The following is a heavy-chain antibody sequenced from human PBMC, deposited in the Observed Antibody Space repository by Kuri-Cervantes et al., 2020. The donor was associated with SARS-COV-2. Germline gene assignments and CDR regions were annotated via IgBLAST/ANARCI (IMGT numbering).Heavy chain of an antibody. CDR2: INPNSGGT. CDR3: ARDSHDILTGFRGNMF. V-gene: IGHV1-2*02. J-gene: IGHJ4*02. D-gene: IGHD3-9*01. CDR1: GYTFLGYY. Sequence: ASVKVSCKTSGYTFLGYYIHWVRQAPGQGLEWMGWINPNSGGTSYAQKYRGRLTLTIDTSISTAYMELIRLTSDDTAMYYCARDSHDILTGFRGNMFWGQGTLVTVSS.